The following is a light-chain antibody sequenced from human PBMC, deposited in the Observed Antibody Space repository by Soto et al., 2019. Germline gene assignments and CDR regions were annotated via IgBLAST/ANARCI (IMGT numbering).Light chain of an antibody. J-gene: IGLJ2*01. Sequence: QSALTQPASVSGSPGQSITISCTGTSSDVGGYNYVSWYQQHPGKVPKLMIYEVSNRPSGVSNRFSGSKSGNTASLTISGRQAEDEADYYCNSYTSSSTLVFGGGTKLTVL. CDR2: EVS. CDR3: NSYTSSSTLV. V-gene: IGLV2-14*01. CDR1: SSDVGGYNY.